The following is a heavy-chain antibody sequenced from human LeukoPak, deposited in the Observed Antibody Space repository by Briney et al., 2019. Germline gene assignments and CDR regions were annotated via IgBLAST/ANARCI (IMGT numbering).Heavy chain of an antibody. D-gene: IGHD3-3*01. CDR2: IYYSGST. CDR1: GGSISSSSYY. Sequence: PSETLSLTCTVSGGSISSSSYYWGWIRQPPGTGLEWIGSIYYSGSTCYNPSLKSRVTISVDTSKNQFSLKLSSVTAADTAVYYCARHNLGSDFWSGYYPHFNWFDPWGQGTLVTVSS. V-gene: IGHV4-39*01. CDR3: ARHNLGSDFWSGYYPHFNWFDP. J-gene: IGHJ5*02.